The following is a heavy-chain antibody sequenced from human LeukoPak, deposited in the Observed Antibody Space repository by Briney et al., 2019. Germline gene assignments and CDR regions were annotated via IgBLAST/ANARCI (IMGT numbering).Heavy chain of an antibody. CDR2: MSPNSGDT. CDR3: AKGPPNWGYDY. V-gene: IGHV1-8*01. J-gene: IGHJ4*02. D-gene: IGHD7-27*01. Sequence: ASVKVSCKASGYTFTSYDFNWVRQATGQRPEWMGWMSPNSGDTGYAQKFQDRVTMTRNTSISTAYMELSSLRSDDTAGYYWAKGPPNWGYDYWGPGTLVTVSS. CDR1: GYTFTSYD.